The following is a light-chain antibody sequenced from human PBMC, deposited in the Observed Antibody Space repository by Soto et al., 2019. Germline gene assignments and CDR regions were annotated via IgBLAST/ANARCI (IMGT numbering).Light chain of an antibody. CDR3: CSYAGNYLHV. Sequence: QSALTQPRSVTGSPGQSVTISCTGTSSDVAFYNYVSWYQQHPEKAPKLMIYDVSQRPSGVPDRFSGSKSGNTASLTISGLQAEDEADYYCCSYAGNYLHVFGTGTKVTVL. J-gene: IGLJ1*01. CDR2: DVS. CDR1: SSDVAFYNY. V-gene: IGLV2-11*01.